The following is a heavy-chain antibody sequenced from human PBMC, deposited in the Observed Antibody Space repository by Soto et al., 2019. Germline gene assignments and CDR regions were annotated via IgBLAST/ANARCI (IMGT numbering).Heavy chain of an antibody. CDR3: ARASDYYGSGST. CDR2: IYYSGST. CDR1: GGSISSGDYY. D-gene: IGHD3-10*01. J-gene: IGHJ4*02. V-gene: IGHV4-30-4*01. Sequence: SETLPLTCTVSGGSISSGDYYWSWISQPPGKGLEWIGYIYYSGSTYYNPSLKSRVTISVDTSKNQFSLKLSSVTAADTAVYYCARASDYYGSGSTRGQGTLVTVSS.